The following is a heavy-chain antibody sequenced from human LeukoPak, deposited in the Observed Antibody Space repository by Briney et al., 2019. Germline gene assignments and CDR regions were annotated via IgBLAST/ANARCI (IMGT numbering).Heavy chain of an antibody. Sequence: SETLSLTCAVSGASISSSSYYWGWIRQPPGKGLEWIGSIYYSGSTYYNPSLKSRVTISVDTSKNQFSLKLSSVTAADTAVYYCARQGDIVVVPAAYFDYWGQGTLVTVSS. V-gene: IGHV4-39*01. J-gene: IGHJ4*02. D-gene: IGHD2-2*01. CDR1: GASISSSSYY. CDR2: IYYSGST. CDR3: ARQGDIVVVPAAYFDY.